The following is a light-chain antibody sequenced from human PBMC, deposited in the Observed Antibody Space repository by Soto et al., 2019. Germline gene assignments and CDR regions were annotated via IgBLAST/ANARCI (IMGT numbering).Light chain of an antibody. J-gene: IGKJ4*01. CDR1: QGISNW. CDR3: QQVNSFPHT. V-gene: IGKV1D-12*01. CDR2: AAS. Sequence: DIQMTQSPSSVSASVGDRVTITCRASQGISNWLTWYQQKPGKAPNLLIYAASSLEIGVPSRFSGSGYGTDFTLTINSLQPEDFATYYCQQVNSFPHTFGGGTKVDIK.